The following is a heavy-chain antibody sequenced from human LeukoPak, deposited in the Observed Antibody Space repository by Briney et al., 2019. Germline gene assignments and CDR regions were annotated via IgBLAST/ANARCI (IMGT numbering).Heavy chain of an antibody. CDR1: GFTFSDYY. J-gene: IGHJ4*02. V-gene: IGHV3-11*04. CDR3: ARPFSSWYYFDY. CDR2: ISSSGSTI. D-gene: IGHD6-13*01. Sequence: PGGSLRLSCAASGFTFSDYYMSWIRQAPGNGLEWVSYISSSGSTIYYADSVKGRFTISRDNAKNSLYLQMNSLRAEDTAVYYCARPFSSWYYFDYWGQGTLVTVSS.